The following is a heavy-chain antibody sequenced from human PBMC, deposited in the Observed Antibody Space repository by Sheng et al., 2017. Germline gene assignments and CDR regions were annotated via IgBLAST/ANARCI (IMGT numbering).Heavy chain of an antibody. V-gene: IGHV3-33*01. CDR2: IWYDGSNK. D-gene: IGHD3-22*01. CDR3: VRDFSGFSFES. CDR1: GFTFTGYG. Sequence: QVQLVESGGGVVQPGRSLRLSCATSGFTFTGYGFHWVRQAPGKGLEWVAVIWYDGSNKYYADSVKGRFTISRDDSKNMLFLQMSSLRVEDTAVYYCVRDFSGFSFESWGQGTLVTVSS. J-gene: IGHJ5*01.